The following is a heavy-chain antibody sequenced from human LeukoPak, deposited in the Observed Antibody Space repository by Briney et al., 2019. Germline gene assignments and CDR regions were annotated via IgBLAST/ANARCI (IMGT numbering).Heavy chain of an antibody. D-gene: IGHD3-16*02. Sequence: SQTLSLTCAVSGGSISSGYYSWSWIRQPPGKGLEWIGYIYHSGNTYYNPSLKSRVTMPVDRSKNQFSLKLRSVTAADTAVYFGARVSLTRTSSYYFDSWGQGPLVTVSS. J-gene: IGHJ4*02. CDR1: GGSISSGYYS. V-gene: IGHV4-30-2*01. CDR2: IYHSGNT. CDR3: ARVSLTRTSSYYFDS.